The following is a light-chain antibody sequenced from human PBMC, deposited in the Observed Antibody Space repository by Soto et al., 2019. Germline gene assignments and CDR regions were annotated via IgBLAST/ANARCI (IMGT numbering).Light chain of an antibody. CDR3: QQYISLPHT. V-gene: IGKV3-20*01. CDR2: GIS. Sequence: NVLTQSPGTLSLSPGERATLSCRASQSVTNNFFAWYQQKPGQAPRLLIYGISTRATGVPDRFSGSGSGTDFTLTISRLAPEDFVVYYCQQYISLPHTFGQGTKLEVK. J-gene: IGKJ2*01. CDR1: QSVTNNF.